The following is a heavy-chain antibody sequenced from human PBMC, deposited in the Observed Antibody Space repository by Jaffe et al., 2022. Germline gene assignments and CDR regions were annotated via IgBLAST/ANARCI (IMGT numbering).Heavy chain of an antibody. CDR3: AKVAARGVRITIFRSGLSVDY. J-gene: IGHJ4*02. V-gene: IGHV3-30*18. CDR1: GFTFSSYG. D-gene: IGHD3-3*01. CDR2: ISYDGSNK. Sequence: QVQLVESGGGVVQPGRSLRLSCAASGFTFSSYGMHWVRQAPGKGLEWVAVISYDGSNKYYADSVKGRFTISRDNSKNTLYLQMNSLRAEDTAVYYCAKVAARGVRITIFRSGLSVDYWGQGTLVTVSS.